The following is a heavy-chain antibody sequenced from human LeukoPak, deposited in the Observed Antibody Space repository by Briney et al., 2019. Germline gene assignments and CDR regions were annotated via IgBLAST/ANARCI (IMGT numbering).Heavy chain of an antibody. D-gene: IGHD6-13*01. CDR2: IGGSGGNT. Sequence: GGSLRLSCAASGFMFSSYGMSWVRQAPGKGLEWVSAIGGSGGNTYYADSVKGRFTFSRDNSKNTLNLQMNSLRAEDTAVYYCAKLSSSSHSDYWGQGTLVTVSS. V-gene: IGHV3-23*01. J-gene: IGHJ4*02. CDR3: AKLSSSSHSDY. CDR1: GFMFSSYG.